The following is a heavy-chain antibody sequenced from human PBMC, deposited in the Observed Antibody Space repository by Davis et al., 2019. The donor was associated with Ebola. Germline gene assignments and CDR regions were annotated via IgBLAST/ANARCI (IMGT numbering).Heavy chain of an antibody. D-gene: IGHD1-26*01. CDR3: ARDMPSVGATSY. V-gene: IGHV3-48*01. Sequence: GESLKISCVASGFSFSRYDMNWVRQAPGKGLEWVSYISTGRTTLKYADSVKGRFTISRDNAKNSLYLQMNSLRAEDTAIYYCARDMPSVGATSYWGQGTLVTVSS. J-gene: IGHJ4*02. CDR1: GFSFSRYD. CDR2: ISTGRTTL.